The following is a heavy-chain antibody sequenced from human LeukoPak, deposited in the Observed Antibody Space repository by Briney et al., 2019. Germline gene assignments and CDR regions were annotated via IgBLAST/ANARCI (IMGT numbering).Heavy chain of an antibody. J-gene: IGHJ4*02. CDR2: IYHGDSDT. D-gene: IGHD6-19*01. Sequence: GESLKISCKGSGYSFTRYWICWVRQMPGKGLEWMGIIYHGDSDTRYRPSFQGQVTISADKSISTAYLQWSSLKASDTAMYYCALGMYSSGWRFDYWGQGTLVTVSS. CDR3: ALGMYSSGWRFDY. CDR1: GYSFTRYW. V-gene: IGHV5-51*01.